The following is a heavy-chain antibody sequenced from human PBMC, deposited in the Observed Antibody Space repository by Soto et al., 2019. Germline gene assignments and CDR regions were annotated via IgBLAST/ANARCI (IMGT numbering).Heavy chain of an antibody. CDR1: GGTFGSHG. V-gene: IGHV1-69*13. D-gene: IGHD5-18*01. J-gene: IGHJ4*02. CDR2: VIAMLGTP. Sequence: SVKVSCQVSGGTFGSHGIAWVRQAPGQGLEWMGGVIAMLGTPNYAKKVQGRATITADESLTSSYLELRSLRSEDTAVYFCARGAMANFDYWGQGTVVTVSS. CDR3: ARGAMANFDY.